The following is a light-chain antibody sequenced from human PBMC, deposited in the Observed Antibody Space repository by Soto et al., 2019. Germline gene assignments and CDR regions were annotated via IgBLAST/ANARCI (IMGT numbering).Light chain of an antibody. CDR1: QSVSSY. CDR3: QQRNAWPRNT. V-gene: IGKV3-11*01. Sequence: EIVLTQFPATLSLSPGERATLSCRASQSVSSYLAWYQRKPGKAPRLLTYDISNRATGIPARFIGSGSGTDFTLTISSLEPEDSAVYYCQQRNAWPRNTFGQGTKLEI. CDR2: DIS. J-gene: IGKJ2*01.